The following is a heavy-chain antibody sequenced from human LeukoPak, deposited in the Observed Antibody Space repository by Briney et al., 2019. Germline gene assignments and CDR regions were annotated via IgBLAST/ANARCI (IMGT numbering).Heavy chain of an antibody. CDR1: GGSISSSDYS. CDR2: VYYTGSS. CDR3: ARRPARPTYYYGSGSYSPVDAFDI. Sequence: PSETLSLTCTVSGGSISSSDYSWAWIRLAPGKGLEWIGTVYYTGSSYYDPTLKSRVTISADTSKNQFSLRLSSVTAADTAVYYCARRPARPTYYYGSGSYSPVDAFDIWGQGTMVTVSS. V-gene: IGHV4-39*01. D-gene: IGHD3-10*01. J-gene: IGHJ3*02.